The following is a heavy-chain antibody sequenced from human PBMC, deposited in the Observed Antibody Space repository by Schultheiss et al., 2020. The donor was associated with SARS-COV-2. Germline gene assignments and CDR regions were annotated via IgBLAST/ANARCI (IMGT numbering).Heavy chain of an antibody. CDR2: IIPIFGSA. V-gene: IGHV1-69*06. CDR3: ARDQLVSNYYDSSGYYT. Sequence: SVKVSCKASGYTFTSYGISWVRQAPGQGLEWMGRIIPIFGSANYAQKFQGRVTITADKSTTTAYMELSSLKSEDTAVYYCARDQLVSNYYDSSGYYTWGQGTLVTVSS. J-gene: IGHJ5*02. D-gene: IGHD3-22*01. CDR1: GYTFTSYG.